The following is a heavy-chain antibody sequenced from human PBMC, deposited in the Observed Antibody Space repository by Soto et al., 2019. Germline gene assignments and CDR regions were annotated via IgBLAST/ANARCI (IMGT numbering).Heavy chain of an antibody. J-gene: IGHJ5*02. V-gene: IGHV4-31*03. CDR3: ARDAGSNDNWFDP. D-gene: IGHD6-13*01. CDR2: IYYTGIA. CDR1: GDYLHIAGYY. Sequence: SETLSLTCSVSGDYLHIAGYYWTWLRQLPGKGLEWMGYIYYTGIAYYNPSLESRLTMSVDRSTNQFSLKLSAVTAADTAIYYCARDAGSNDNWFDPWGQGTLVTVSS.